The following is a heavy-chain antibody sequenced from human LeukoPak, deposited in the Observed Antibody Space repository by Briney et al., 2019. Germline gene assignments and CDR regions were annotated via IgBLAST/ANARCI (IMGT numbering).Heavy chain of an antibody. CDR2: ISSNGGST. Sequence: GGSLRLSCAASGFTFSSYAMHWVRQAPGKGLEYVSAISSNGGSTYYANSVKGRFTISRDNSKNTLYLQMGSLRAEDMAVYYCAREDRGTFGGAIPDYWGQGTLVTVSS. D-gene: IGHD3-16*01. CDR1: GFTFSSYA. J-gene: IGHJ4*02. CDR3: AREDRGTFGGAIPDY. V-gene: IGHV3-64*01.